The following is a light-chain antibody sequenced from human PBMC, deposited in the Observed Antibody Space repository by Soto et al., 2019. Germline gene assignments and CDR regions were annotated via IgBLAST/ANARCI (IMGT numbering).Light chain of an antibody. V-gene: IGLV2-14*01. CDR2: KVT. CDR1: SSDVGAYKF. J-gene: IGLJ3*02. Sequence: QSALTQPASVSGSPGQSITISCTGTSSDVGAYKFVSWYQQHPGKAPKLMIYKVTERPSGVSDRFSGSKSGNTASLTISGLQAEDEADYYCSSYTLTTTLAFGGGTKVTVL. CDR3: SSYTLTTTLA.